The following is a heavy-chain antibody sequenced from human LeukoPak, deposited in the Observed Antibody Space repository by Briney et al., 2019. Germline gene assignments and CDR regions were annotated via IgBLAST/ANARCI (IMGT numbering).Heavy chain of an antibody. CDR2: ISSSSSYI. CDR3: ARGKLDAFDI. V-gene: IGHV3-21*01. Sequence: GRSLRLSCAASGFTFSSYSMNWVRQAPGKGLEWVSSISSSSSYIYYADSVKGRFTISRDNAKNSLYLQMNSLRAEDTAVYYCARGKLDAFDIWGQGTMVTVSS. J-gene: IGHJ3*02. CDR1: GFTFSSYS.